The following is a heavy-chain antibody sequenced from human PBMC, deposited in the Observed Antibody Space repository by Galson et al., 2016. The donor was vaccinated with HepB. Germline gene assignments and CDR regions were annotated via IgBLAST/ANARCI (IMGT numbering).Heavy chain of an antibody. CDR1: GFTFSTYG. V-gene: IGHV3-30*03. CDR2: ISNDGSDT. CDR3: ARGERYSFRPIAP. Sequence: SLRLSCAASGFTFSTYGMHWVRQAPGKGLEWVAVISNDGSDTHYADSVKGRFTISRDHSKNTLYLQMNSLRTEDTAVYYCARGERYSFRPIAPWGRGTLVTVSS. D-gene: IGHD1-14*01. J-gene: IGHJ5*02.